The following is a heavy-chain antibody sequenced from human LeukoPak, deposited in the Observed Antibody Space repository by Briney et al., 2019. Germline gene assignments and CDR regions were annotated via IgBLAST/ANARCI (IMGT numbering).Heavy chain of an antibody. J-gene: IGHJ4*02. V-gene: IGHV3-7*01. CDR2: IKQDGSEE. CDR3: ETNRWFGEPDY. CDR1: GFTFSNYW. Sequence: PGGSLRLSCAASGFTFSNYWMSWVRQAPGKGLEWVANIKQDGSEEYYVGSVKGRFTISRDNAKNSLYLQMNSLRAEDTAVYYCETNRWFGEPDYWGQGTLVTVSS. D-gene: IGHD3-10*01.